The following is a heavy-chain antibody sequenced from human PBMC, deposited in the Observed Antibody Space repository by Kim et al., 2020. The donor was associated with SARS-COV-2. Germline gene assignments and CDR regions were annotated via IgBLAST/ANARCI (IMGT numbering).Heavy chain of an antibody. J-gene: IGHJ4*02. D-gene: IGHD6-6*01. Sequence: SETLSLTCTVSGGSISSSSYYWGWIRQPPGKGLEWIGSIYYSGSTYYNPSLKSRVTISVDTSKNQFSLKLSSVTAADTAVYYCARLQSSSLAFDYWGQGTLVTVSS. CDR2: IYYSGST. CDR1: GGSISSSSYY. CDR3: ARLQSSSLAFDY. V-gene: IGHV4-39*01.